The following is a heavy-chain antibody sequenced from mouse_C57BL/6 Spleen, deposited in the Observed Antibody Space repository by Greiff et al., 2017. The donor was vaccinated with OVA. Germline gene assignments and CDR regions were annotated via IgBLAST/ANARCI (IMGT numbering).Heavy chain of an antibody. J-gene: IGHJ2*01. D-gene: IGHD2-2*01. CDR1: GYTFTDYY. V-gene: IGHV1-76*01. Sequence: QVQLQQSGAELVRPGASVKLSCKASGYTFTDYYINWVKQRPGQGLEWIARIYPGSGNTYYNEKFKGKATLTAEKSSSTAYMQLSSLTSEDSAVYYCAIYGYDDYFDYWGQGTTLTVSS. CDR2: IYPGSGNT. CDR3: AIYGYDDYFDY.